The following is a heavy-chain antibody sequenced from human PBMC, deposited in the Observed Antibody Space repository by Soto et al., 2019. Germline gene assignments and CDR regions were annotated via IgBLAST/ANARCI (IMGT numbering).Heavy chain of an antibody. CDR2: GVPTFDTR. J-gene: IGHJ5*02. Sequence: QMQLVQSGAEKKKPGSSVKVSCQASGDIFPNFAVTWVRQAPEQGLEWIGGGVPTFDTRSYAQRFQGRGTITADEPKGTTYLELSNLRSDDTAIYYCARMDEAHLGGGEWFDPWGQGTLVTVSS. CDR3: ARMDEAHLGGGEWFDP. V-gene: IGHV1-69*01. CDR1: GDIFPNFA. D-gene: IGHD3-16*01.